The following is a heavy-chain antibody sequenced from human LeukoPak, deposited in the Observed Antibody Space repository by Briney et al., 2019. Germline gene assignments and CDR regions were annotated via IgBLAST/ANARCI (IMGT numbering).Heavy chain of an antibody. CDR1: GFTFDDYA. CDR3: AKADWGGYDSSGYAFDI. CDR2: ISWNSGSI. D-gene: IGHD3-22*01. V-gene: IGHV3-9*03. J-gene: IGHJ3*02. Sequence: QPGGSLRLSCAASGFTFDDYAMHWVRQAPGKGLEWVSGISWNSGSIGYADSVKGRFTISRDNAKNSLYLQMNSLRAEDMALYYCAKADWGGYDSSGYAFDIWGQGTMVTVSS.